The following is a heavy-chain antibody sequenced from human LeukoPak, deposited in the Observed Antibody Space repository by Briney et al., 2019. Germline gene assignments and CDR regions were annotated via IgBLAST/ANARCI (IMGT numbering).Heavy chain of an antibody. CDR3: ARRWGHPTGRGEFDY. Sequence: GASVKVSCKASGYTFTSYGISWVRQAPGQGLEWMGWISAYNGNTNYAQKLQGRVTMTTDTSTSTAYMELRSLGSDDTAVYYCARRWGHPTGRGEFDYWGQGTLVTVSS. V-gene: IGHV1-18*01. J-gene: IGHJ4*02. D-gene: IGHD5-24*01. CDR1: GYTFTSYG. CDR2: ISAYNGNT.